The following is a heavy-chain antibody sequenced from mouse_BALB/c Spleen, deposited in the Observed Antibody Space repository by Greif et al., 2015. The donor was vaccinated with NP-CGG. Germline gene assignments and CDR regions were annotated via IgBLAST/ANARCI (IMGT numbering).Heavy chain of an antibody. V-gene: IGHV1-7*01. CDR3: ARRDGNYYFDY. CDR2: INPSTGYT. Sequence: QVQLQQSGAELAKPGASVKMSCKASGYTFTSYWIHWVKQRPGQGLEWIGYINPSTGYTEYNQKFKDKATLTADKSSSTAYMQLSSLTSEDSAVYYCARRDGNYYFDYWGQGTTLTVSS. CDR1: GYTFTSYW. J-gene: IGHJ2*01. D-gene: IGHD2-1*01.